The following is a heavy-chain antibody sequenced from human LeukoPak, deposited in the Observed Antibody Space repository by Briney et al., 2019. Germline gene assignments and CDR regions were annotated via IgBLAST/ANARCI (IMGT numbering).Heavy chain of an antibody. V-gene: IGHV3-30-3*01. CDR3: APVPELELPAFDI. CDR1: GFTFSSYA. J-gene: IGHJ3*02. D-gene: IGHD1-7*01. Sequence: GGSLRLSCAASGFTFSSYAMHWVRQAPGKGLEWVAVISYDGSNKYYADSVKGRFTTSRDNSKNTLYLQMNSLRAEDTAVYYCAPVPELELPAFDIWGQGTMVTVSS. CDR2: ISYDGSNK.